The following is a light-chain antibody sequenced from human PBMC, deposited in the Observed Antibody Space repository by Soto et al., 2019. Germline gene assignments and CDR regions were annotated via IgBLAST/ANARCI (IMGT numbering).Light chain of an antibody. CDR2: GAS. CDR1: QSVSSSY. CDR3: QHYGSSLFT. V-gene: IGKV3-20*01. Sequence: EIVLTQSPGTLSLSPEERATLSCRASQSVSSSYLAWYQQKPGQAPRLLIYGASSRATGIPDRFSGSGSGTDFTLTISRLEPEDFAVYYCQHYGSSLFTFGPGTKVDIK. J-gene: IGKJ3*01.